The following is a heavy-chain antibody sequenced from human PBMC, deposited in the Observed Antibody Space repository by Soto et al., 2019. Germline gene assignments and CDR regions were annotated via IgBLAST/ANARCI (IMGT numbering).Heavy chain of an antibody. CDR3: ARDVGYGSTWEI. J-gene: IGHJ3*02. D-gene: IGHD6-13*01. Sequence: KLQGRVTMTTDTSTSTAYMELRSLRSDDTAVYYCARDVGYGSTWEIWGQGTMVTVSS. V-gene: IGHV1-18*01.